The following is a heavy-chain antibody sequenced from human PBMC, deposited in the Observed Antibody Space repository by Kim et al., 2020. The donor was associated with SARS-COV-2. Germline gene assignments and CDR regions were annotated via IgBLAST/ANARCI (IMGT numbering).Heavy chain of an antibody. Sequence: SVKGRFTISRDNAKNSLYLQMNSLRAEDTAVYYCARAAPAEEAVANNFDYWGQGTLVTVSS. V-gene: IGHV3-21*01. D-gene: IGHD6-19*01. J-gene: IGHJ4*02. CDR3: ARAAPAEEAVANNFDY.